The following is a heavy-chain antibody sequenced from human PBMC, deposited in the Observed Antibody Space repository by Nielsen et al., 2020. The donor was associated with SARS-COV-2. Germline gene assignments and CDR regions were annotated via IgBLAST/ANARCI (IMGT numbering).Heavy chain of an antibody. CDR3: ATDSPIGVVIYALAH. D-gene: IGHD3-3*01. V-gene: IGHV1-18*01. J-gene: IGHJ4*02. CDR1: GYTFTSYG. Sequence: ASVKVSCKASGYTFTSYGISWVRQAPGQGLEWMGWISAYNGNTTYAQKFQGRVTMTEDTSIDTAYLDLNGLTSDDTAIYFCATDSPIGVVIYALAHWGQGTPVTVSS. CDR2: ISAYNGNT.